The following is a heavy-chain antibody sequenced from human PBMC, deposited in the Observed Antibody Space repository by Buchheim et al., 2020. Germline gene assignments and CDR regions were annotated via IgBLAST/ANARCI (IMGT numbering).Heavy chain of an antibody. CDR3: GRDWYTKSSPVGGVDL. D-gene: IGHD1-1*01. CDR1: GFTFNIYG. Sequence: QLQLLESGGGVVQPGRSLRLSCEASGFTFNIYGMHWVRQAPGKGLEWVAIICYDGSNKDYADSLKGRFTISRDNSKNTLYLQMSGLRAEDTAVYYCGRDWYTKSSPVGGVDLWGQGTL. CDR2: ICYDGSNK. V-gene: IGHV3-33*01. J-gene: IGHJ5*02.